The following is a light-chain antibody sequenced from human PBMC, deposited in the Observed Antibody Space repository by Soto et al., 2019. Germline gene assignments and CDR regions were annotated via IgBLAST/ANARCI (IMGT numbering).Light chain of an antibody. CDR2: EVS. Sequence: QSALTQPASVSGSPGQSITISCTGTIRDVGGYNYVSWHQQHPDKAPKVIITEVSNRPSGVSNRFSGSKSGNTASLTISGLQAEDEADYYCSSYISSSTFVVFGGGTKVTVL. CDR3: SSYISSSTFVV. V-gene: IGLV2-14*01. CDR1: IRDVGGYNY. J-gene: IGLJ2*01.